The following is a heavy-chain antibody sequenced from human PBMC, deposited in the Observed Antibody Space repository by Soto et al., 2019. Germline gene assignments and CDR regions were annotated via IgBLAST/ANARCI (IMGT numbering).Heavy chain of an antibody. CDR3: ARGGGKSYFNY. CDR2: FFHRGNS. V-gene: IGHV4-38-2*01. D-gene: IGHD3-16*01. CDR1: GYSISSGYY. Sequence: SETLSLTCGVSGYSISSGYYWGWIRQPPGKGLEWIGGFFHRGNSYYNPSLKSRVTMSVDTSQNKFSLKLSSVTAADTALYYCARGGGKSYFNYWGQGTLVTVSS. J-gene: IGHJ4*02.